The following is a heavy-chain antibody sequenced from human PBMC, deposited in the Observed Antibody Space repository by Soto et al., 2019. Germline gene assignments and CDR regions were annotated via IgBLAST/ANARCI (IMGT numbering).Heavy chain of an antibody. CDR3: ARDMVEYSSSWQFDP. V-gene: IGHV3-21*01. Sequence: PGGSLRLSCAASGFTFSSYSMNWVRQAPGKGLEWVSSISSSSSYIYYADSVKGRFTISRDNAKNSLYLQMNSLRAEDTAVYYCARDMVEYSSSWQFDPWGQGALVTGSS. J-gene: IGHJ5*02. D-gene: IGHD6-6*01. CDR2: ISSSSSYI. CDR1: GFTFSSYS.